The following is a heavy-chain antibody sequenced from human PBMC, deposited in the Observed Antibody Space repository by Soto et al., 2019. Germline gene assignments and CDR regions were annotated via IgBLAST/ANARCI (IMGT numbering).Heavy chain of an antibody. CDR1: GFVFSSYD. J-gene: IGHJ3*02. Sequence: EVQLEESGGGLVHRGGSLRLSCAASGFVFSSYDMHWVRHTTGAGLEWVSVIANTGDPYYSDSVKGRFTISRDNAKNALYLQMNSLRVGDSAMYYCARLGTGGGFAIWGQGTKVTVSS. D-gene: IGHD1-1*01. CDR2: IANTGDP. CDR3: ARLGTGGGFAI. V-gene: IGHV3-13*05.